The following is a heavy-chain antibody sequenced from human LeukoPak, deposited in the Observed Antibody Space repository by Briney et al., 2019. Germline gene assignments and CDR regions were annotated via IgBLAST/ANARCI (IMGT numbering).Heavy chain of an antibody. V-gene: IGHV3-48*01. D-gene: IGHD3-22*01. J-gene: IGHJ4*02. Sequence: GGSLRLSCAASGFTFSTYSMNWVRQAPGKGLEWVSYISSSSSTIYYADSVKGRFTISRDNSKNTLYLQMNSLRAEDTAVYYCAKDLTTSDPYYYDSSGSGYWGQGTLVTVSS. CDR2: ISSSSSTI. CDR3: AKDLTTSDPYYYDSSGSGY. CDR1: GFTFSTYS.